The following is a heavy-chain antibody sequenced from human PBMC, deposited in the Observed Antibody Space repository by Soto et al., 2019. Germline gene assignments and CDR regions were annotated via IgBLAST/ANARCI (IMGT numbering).Heavy chain of an antibody. D-gene: IGHD3-10*01. J-gene: IGHJ6*02. CDR1: GGSISSSNW. CDR2: IYHSGST. CDR3: ARFPLLWFGEKPNKYYYYGMDV. V-gene: IGHV4-4*02. Sequence: SETLSLTCAVSGGSISSSNWWSWVRQPPGKGLEWIGEIYHSGSTNYNPSLKSRVTISVDKSKNQFSLKLSSVTAADTAVYYCARFPLLWFGEKPNKYYYYGMDVWGQGTKVTVSS.